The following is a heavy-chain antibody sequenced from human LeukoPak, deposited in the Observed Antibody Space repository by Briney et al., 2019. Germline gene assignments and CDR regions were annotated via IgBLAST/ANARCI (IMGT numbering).Heavy chain of an antibody. CDR3: ARGPYSYDSSGAFDI. J-gene: IGHJ3*02. CDR1: GGSFSGYY. CDR2: ISSSGST. Sequence: SETLSLTCAVYGGSFSGYYWSWIRQPAGKGLEWIGRISSSGSTNYNPSLKSRVTISVDTSKNQFSLKLSSVTAADTAVYFCARGPYSYDSSGAFDIWGQGTVTVSS. V-gene: IGHV4-59*10. D-gene: IGHD3-22*01.